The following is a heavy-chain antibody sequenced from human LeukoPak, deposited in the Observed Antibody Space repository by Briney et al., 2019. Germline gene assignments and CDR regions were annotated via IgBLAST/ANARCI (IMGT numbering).Heavy chain of an antibody. V-gene: IGHV4-34*01. CDR2: INYSGST. Sequence: PSETLSLTCAIYSESFSGYFWSWIRQPPGKGLEWIGEINYSGSTNYNPSLKSRVTISVDTSKNQFSLKLSSVTAADTAVYYCARVYSYGDAFDYWGQGTLVTVSS. J-gene: IGHJ4*02. CDR1: SESFSGYF. D-gene: IGHD5-18*01. CDR3: ARVYSYGDAFDY.